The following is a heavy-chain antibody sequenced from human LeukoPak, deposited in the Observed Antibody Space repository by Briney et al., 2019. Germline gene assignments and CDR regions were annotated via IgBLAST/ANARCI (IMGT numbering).Heavy chain of an antibody. Sequence: GASVKVSCKASGYTFTSYAINWVRQAPGQGLEWMGWINTNTGKSTYAQGFTGRFVFSLDTSVSTAYLQISSLKAEDTAVYYCARDPSAGQQLPQDYWGQGTLATVSS. CDR1: GYTFTSYA. D-gene: IGHD6-13*01. J-gene: IGHJ4*02. V-gene: IGHV7-4-1*02. CDR2: INTNTGKS. CDR3: ARDPSAGQQLPQDY.